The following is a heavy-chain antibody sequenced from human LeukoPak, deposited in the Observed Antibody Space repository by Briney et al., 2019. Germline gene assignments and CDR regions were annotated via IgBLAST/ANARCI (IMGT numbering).Heavy chain of an antibody. Sequence: GGSLRLSCSASGFTFDDYAMHWVRQAPGKGLEWVSGISWNSGSVGYAESVRGRFTISRDNAKNSLYLQMNSLRAEDMALYYCVKDTTGTTGYASDIWGQGTMVTVSS. CDR3: VKDTTGTTGYASDI. D-gene: IGHD1-1*01. CDR1: GFTFDDYA. V-gene: IGHV3-9*03. CDR2: ISWNSGSV. J-gene: IGHJ3*02.